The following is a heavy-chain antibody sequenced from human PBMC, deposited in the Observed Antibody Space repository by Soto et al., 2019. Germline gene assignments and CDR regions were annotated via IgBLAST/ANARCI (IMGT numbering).Heavy chain of an antibody. CDR2: IYYGGST. V-gene: IGHV4-59*08. J-gene: IGHJ5*02. CDR3: AKNWNWFDP. CDR1: GDSISTDY. Sequence: PSETLSLTCTVSGDSISTDYWSWIRQSPGKGLEWIGFIYYGGSTNYNPSLKSRVTISVDTPKNQFSLKLSSVTAADTAVYYCAKNWNWFDPWGQGTLVTVSS.